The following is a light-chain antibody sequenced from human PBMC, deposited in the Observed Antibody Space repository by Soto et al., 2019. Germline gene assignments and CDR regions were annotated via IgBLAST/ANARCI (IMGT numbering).Light chain of an antibody. CDR3: SSYTTTTAWV. V-gene: IGLV1-44*01. Sequence: QTVVTQPPSASGTPGQRVTISCSGSSSNIGSNPVNWYQQLPGTAPKLLIYSNNHRPSGVPDRFSGSKSGTSASLAISGLQAEDEADYHCSSYTTTTAWVFGGGTKLTVL. CDR2: SNN. CDR1: SSNIGSNP. J-gene: IGLJ3*02.